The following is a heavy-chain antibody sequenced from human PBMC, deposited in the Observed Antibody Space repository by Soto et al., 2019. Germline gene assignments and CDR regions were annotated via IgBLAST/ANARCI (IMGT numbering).Heavy chain of an antibody. CDR2: INAYNGNT. J-gene: IGHJ4*02. CDR3: VRGGTPIDY. D-gene: IGHD3-16*01. CDR1: GYTFTSFA. Sequence: QVQLVQSGAEVKKPGASVKVSCKASGYTFTSFAISWVRQAPGQGLEWMGWINAYNGNTNYAQKFQGRVTMTTDTSTSRGYRELRSLGSDDTGVYYCVRGGTPIDYWGQGTLVPVSS. V-gene: IGHV1-18*01.